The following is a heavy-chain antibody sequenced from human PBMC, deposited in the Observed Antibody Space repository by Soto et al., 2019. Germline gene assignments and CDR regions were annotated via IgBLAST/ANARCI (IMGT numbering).Heavy chain of an antibody. CDR1: GGTFSSYA. Sequence: QVQLVQSGAEVKKPGSSVKVSCKASGGTFSSYAISWVRQAPGQGLEWMGGIIPIFGTANYAQKFQGRVTMTADESTSTSYMALSSLRSEDPAVYYCARHVPAAGYYYGMDVWGQGTTVTVSS. CDR2: IIPIFGTA. J-gene: IGHJ6*02. V-gene: IGHV1-69*12. D-gene: IGHD2-2*01. CDR3: ARHVPAAGYYYGMDV.